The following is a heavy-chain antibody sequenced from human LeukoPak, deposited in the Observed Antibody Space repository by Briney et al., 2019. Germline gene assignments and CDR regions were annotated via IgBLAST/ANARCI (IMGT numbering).Heavy chain of an antibody. CDR1: GFTFSSYA. CDR3: AKDLSLYCGGDCYRNEFYFDY. J-gene: IGHJ4*02. CDR2: ISGSGGST. Sequence: PGGSLRLSCAASGFTFSSYAMSWVRQAPGKGLEWVSAISGSGGSTYYADSVKGRFTISRDNSKNTLYLQMNSLRAEDTAVYYCAKDLSLYCGGDCYRNEFYFDYWGQGTLVTVSS. V-gene: IGHV3-23*01. D-gene: IGHD2-21*02.